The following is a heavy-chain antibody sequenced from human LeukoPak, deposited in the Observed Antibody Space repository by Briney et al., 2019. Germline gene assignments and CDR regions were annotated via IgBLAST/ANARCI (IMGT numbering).Heavy chain of an antibody. J-gene: IGHJ4*02. CDR1: GGSISSGGYY. Sequence: SQTLSLTCTVSGGSISSGGYYWSWIRQHPGKGLEWIGYIHYSGSTYYNPSLKSRVTISVDTSKNQFSLKLSSVTAADTAVYYCARCIAAAGRSFDYWGQGTLVTVSS. CDR3: ARCIAAAGRSFDY. V-gene: IGHV4-31*03. CDR2: IHYSGST. D-gene: IGHD6-13*01.